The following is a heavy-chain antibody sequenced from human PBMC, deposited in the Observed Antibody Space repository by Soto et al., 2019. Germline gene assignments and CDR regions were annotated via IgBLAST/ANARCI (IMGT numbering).Heavy chain of an antibody. CDR1: GFTFSSYA. D-gene: IGHD2-15*01. V-gene: IGHV3-23*01. CDR3: AKEGGGIVVVVAAFAWFDP. CDR2: ISGSGGST. Sequence: EVQLLESGGGLVQPGGSLRLSCAASGFTFSSYAMSWVRQAPGKGLEWVSAISGSGGSTYYADSVKGRFTISRDNSKNTLYLQMNSLRAEDPAVYYCAKEGGGIVVVVAAFAWFDPWGQGTLVTVSS. J-gene: IGHJ5*02.